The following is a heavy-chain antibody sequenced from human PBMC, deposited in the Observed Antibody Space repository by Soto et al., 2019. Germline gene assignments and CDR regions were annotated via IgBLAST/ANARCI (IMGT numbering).Heavy chain of an antibody. CDR1: GGTFSSYA. D-gene: IGHD3-3*01. Sequence: QVQLVQSGAEVKKPGSSVKVSCKASGGTFSSYAISWVRQAPGQGLEWMGWIIPIFGTSNYAQKFQVRVTITADESTCTAYMELSSLRSEDPAVYYCAVVLRVFEWSDLWGRGTLVTFSS. J-gene: IGHJ2*01. V-gene: IGHV1-69*01. CDR2: IIPIFGTS. CDR3: AVVLRVFEWSDL.